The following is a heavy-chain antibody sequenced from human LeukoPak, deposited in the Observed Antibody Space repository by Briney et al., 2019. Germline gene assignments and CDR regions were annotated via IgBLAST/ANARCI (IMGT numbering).Heavy chain of an antibody. CDR2: IYYSGSS. J-gene: IGHJ4*02. Sequence: SETLSLTCTVSGGFIGDNFHYWGWIRQAPGKGLEWIGSIYYSGSSYYSPSLKSRVTMSLDTSKNQFSLRLSSVTAADTAVYYCARLGYSYGTLFFDYWGQGILVTVSS. D-gene: IGHD5-18*01. CDR3: ARLGYSYGTLFFDY. CDR1: GGFIGDNFHY. V-gene: IGHV4-39*01.